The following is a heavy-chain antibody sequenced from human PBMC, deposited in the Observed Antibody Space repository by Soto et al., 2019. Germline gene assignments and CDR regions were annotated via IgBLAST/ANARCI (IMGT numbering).Heavy chain of an antibody. J-gene: IGHJ4*02. CDR2: IWYDGSDK. CDR3: AREGRAVAGALDS. Sequence: QVQLVESGGGVVQPGRSLRLSCAASGFTFSSYGMHWVRQAPGKGLEWVAVIWYDGSDKYYADSVKGRFTISRDNSKNTLYLQINSLRAEDTAVYYCAREGRAVAGALDSWGQGTLVTVSS. D-gene: IGHD6-19*01. CDR1: GFTFSSYG. V-gene: IGHV3-33*01.